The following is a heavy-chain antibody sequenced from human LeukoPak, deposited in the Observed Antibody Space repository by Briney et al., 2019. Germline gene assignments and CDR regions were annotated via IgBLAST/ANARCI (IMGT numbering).Heavy chain of an antibody. Sequence: SETLSLTCTVSGGSISSSSYYWGWIRRPPGKGLEWIGTIYYGGSTYHNPSLKSRVTISVDTSKNQFSLKLRSVTGADTAVYYCARQKRDGQIAGYCDYWGQGALVTVSS. CDR2: IYYGGST. D-gene: IGHD5-24*01. V-gene: IGHV4-39*01. J-gene: IGHJ4*02. CDR3: ARQKRDGQIAGYCDY. CDR1: GGSISSSSYY.